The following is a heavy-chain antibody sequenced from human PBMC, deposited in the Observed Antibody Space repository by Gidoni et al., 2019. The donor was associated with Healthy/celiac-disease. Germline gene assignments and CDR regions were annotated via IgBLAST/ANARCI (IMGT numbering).Heavy chain of an antibody. CDR3: ATARISTSYYYFDY. V-gene: IGHV3-30*03. D-gene: IGHD2-15*01. CDR1: GLTFSSYG. J-gene: IGHJ4*02. Sequence: QVQLVESGGGVVQPGRSLRLSCAASGLTFSSYGMHWVRQAPGKGLEWVAVISYDGSNKYYADSVKGRFTISRDNSKNTLYLQMNSLRAEDTAVYYCATARISTSYYYFDYWGQGTLVTVSS. CDR2: ISYDGSNK.